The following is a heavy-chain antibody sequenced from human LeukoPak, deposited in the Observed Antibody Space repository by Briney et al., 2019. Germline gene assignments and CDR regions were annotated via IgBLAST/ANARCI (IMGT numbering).Heavy chain of an antibody. D-gene: IGHD6-19*01. CDR3: ARDTGVAGWNYNWFDP. CDR2: IYTSGST. Sequence: SETLSLTCTVSGGSISSYYWSWIRQPAGKGLEWIGRIYTSGSTNYNPSLKSRVTMSVDTSKNQFSLKLSSVTAADTAVYYCARDTGVAGWNYNWFDPWGQGTLVTVSS. CDR1: GGSISSYY. V-gene: IGHV4-4*07. J-gene: IGHJ5*02.